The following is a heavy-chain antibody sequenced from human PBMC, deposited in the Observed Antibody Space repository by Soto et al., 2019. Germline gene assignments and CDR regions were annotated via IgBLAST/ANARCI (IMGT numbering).Heavy chain of an antibody. CDR1: GFTFNNFW. Sequence: EVKLVESGGGLVQPGGSLRLSCVGSGFTFNNFWMKRVRQAPGKGLQWVADIKQDGSARYHVDPVRGRFTISRDNANNSLYLEMNSLRADDTAVYYCARGEWGRYFDVWGPGTLVTVSS. J-gene: IGHJ2*01. CDR3: ARGEWGRYFDV. V-gene: IGHV3-7*05. CDR2: IKQDGSAR. D-gene: IGHD3-3*01.